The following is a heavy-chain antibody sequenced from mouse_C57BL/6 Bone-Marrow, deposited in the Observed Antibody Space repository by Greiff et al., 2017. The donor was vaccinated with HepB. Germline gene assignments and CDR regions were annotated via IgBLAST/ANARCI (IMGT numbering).Heavy chain of an antibody. CDR3: AREGGLAWFAY. V-gene: IGHV5-12*01. Sequence: DVMLVESGGGLVQPGGSLKLSCAASGFTFSDYYMYWVRQTPEKRLEWVAYISNGGGSTYYPDTVKGRFTISRDNAKNTLYLQMSRLKSEDTAMYYCAREGGLAWFAYWGQGTLVTVSA. J-gene: IGHJ3*01. CDR1: GFTFSDYY. CDR2: ISNGGGST.